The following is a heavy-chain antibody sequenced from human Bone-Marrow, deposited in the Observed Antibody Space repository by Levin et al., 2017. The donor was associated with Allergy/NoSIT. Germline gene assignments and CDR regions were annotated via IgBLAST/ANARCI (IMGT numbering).Heavy chain of an antibody. CDR3: AKDLYYDTTDPTDY. CDR1: GFTFISYA. Sequence: GGSLRLSCAASGFTFISYAMTWVRQAPGKGLEWVSSISGSGGSTHYADSVKGRFTISRDNSKSTLYLQMNSLRAEDTAVYYCAKDLYYDTTDPTDYWGQGTLVTVSS. CDR2: ISGSGGST. V-gene: IGHV3-23*01. J-gene: IGHJ4*02. D-gene: IGHD3-22*01.